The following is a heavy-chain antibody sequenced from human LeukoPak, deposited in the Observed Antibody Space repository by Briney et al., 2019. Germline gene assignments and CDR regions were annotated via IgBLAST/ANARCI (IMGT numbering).Heavy chain of an antibody. CDR1: GFTFSSYS. V-gene: IGHV3-48*04. D-gene: IGHD3-3*01. J-gene: IGHJ4*02. CDR3: ARLGAYYDFWSGYYTGRYYFDY. Sequence: GGSLRLSCAASGFTFSSYSMNWVRQAPGKGLEWVSYISSSSSTIYYADSVKGRFTISRDNAKNSLYLQMNSLRAEDTAVYYCARLGAYYDFWSGYYTGRYYFDYWGQGTLVTVSS. CDR2: ISSSSSTI.